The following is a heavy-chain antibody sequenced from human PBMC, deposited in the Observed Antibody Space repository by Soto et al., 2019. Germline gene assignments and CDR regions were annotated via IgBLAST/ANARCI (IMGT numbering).Heavy chain of an antibody. CDR2: ISYDGSNK. Sequence: GGSLRLSCAASGFTFSSYAMHWVRQAPGKGLEWVAVISYDGSNKYYADSVKGRFTISRDNSKNTLYLQMNSLRAEDTAVYYCARDKLYYYDSSGYYQFDYWGPGTLVTVSS. CDR1: GFTFSSYA. D-gene: IGHD3-22*01. J-gene: IGHJ4*02. V-gene: IGHV3-30-3*01. CDR3: ARDKLYYYDSSGYYQFDY.